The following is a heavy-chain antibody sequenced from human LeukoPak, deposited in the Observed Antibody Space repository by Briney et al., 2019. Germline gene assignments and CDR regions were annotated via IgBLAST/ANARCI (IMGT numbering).Heavy chain of an antibody. D-gene: IGHD3-10*01. V-gene: IGHV3-30*18. CDR2: ISYDGSNK. CDR3: AKAFRSGTALYYYYGMDV. Sequence: GGSLRLSCAASGFTVSSNYMSWVRQAPGKGLEWVAVISYDGSNKYYADSVKGRFTISRDNSKNTLYLQMNSLRAEDTAVYYCAKAFRSGTALYYYYGMDVWGQGTTVTVSS. CDR1: GFTVSSNY. J-gene: IGHJ6*02.